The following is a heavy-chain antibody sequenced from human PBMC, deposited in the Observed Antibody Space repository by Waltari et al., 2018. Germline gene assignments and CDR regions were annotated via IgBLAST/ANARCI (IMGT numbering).Heavy chain of an antibody. J-gene: IGHJ3*02. D-gene: IGHD6-13*01. V-gene: IGHV1-46*01. CDR2: INPSGGST. Sequence: QVQLVQSGAEVKKPGASVKVSCKASGYTFTSYYMPWVRQAPGQGLEWMGIINPSGGSTSYAQKFQGRVTMTRDTSTSTVYMELSSLRSEDTAVYYCAWAAAGDAFDIWGQGTMVTVSS. CDR1: GYTFTSYY. CDR3: AWAAAGDAFDI.